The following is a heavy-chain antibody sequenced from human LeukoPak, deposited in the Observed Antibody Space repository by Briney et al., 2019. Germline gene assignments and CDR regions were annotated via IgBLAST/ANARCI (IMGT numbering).Heavy chain of an antibody. Sequence: GGSLRLSCAASGFTFSDYYMSWIRQAPGKGLEWGSYISSSSSYTNYADSVKGRFTISRDNAKNSLYLQMNSLRAEDTAVYYGAREMAAAGMDYGMVVWGKGATVTVSS. J-gene: IGHJ6*04. CDR2: ISSSSSYT. CDR1: GFTFSDYY. V-gene: IGHV3-11*06. CDR3: AREMAAAGMDYGMVV. D-gene: IGHD6-13*01.